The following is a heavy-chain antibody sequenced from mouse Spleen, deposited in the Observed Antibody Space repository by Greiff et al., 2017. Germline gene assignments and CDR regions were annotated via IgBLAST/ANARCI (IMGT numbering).Heavy chain of an antibody. J-gene: IGHJ1*01. CDR3: ARDRDYRYDGDWYFDV. D-gene: IGHD2-14*01. CDR1: GFSLTSYG. V-gene: IGHV2-9*02. Sequence: VQGVESGPGLVAPSQSLSITCTVSGFSLTSYGVHWVRQPPGKGLEWLGVIWAGGSTNYNSALMSRLSISKDNSKSQVFLKMNSLQTDDTAMYYCARDRDYRYDGDWYFDVWGAGTTVTVSS. CDR2: IWAGGST.